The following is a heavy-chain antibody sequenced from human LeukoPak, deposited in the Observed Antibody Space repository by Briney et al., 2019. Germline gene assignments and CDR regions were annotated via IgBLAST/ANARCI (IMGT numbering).Heavy chain of an antibody. V-gene: IGHV3-23*01. Sequence: GGSLRLSCAASGFTFSSYAMSWVRQAPGKGLEWVSAISGSGGSTYYADSVKGRFTISRDNSKNTVYLQMNSLRAEDTAVYYCAKANLGYCSGGSCYYRGTNFDYWGQGTLVTVSS. CDR1: GFTFSSYA. J-gene: IGHJ4*02. CDR3: AKANLGYCSGGSCYYRGTNFDY. D-gene: IGHD2-15*01. CDR2: ISGSGGST.